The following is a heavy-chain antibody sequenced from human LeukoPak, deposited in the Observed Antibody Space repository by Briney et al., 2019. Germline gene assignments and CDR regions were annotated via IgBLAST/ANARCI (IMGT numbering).Heavy chain of an antibody. CDR3: APGGDYTFFDY. J-gene: IGHJ4*02. Sequence: PGRSLRLSCAASGFTFSSYGMHWGRRAPGKGLEWVAIISYDGSNKYYADSVKGRFTISRDNSKNTLYLQMNSLRAEDTAVYYCAPGGDYTFFDYWGQGTLVTVSS. D-gene: IGHD4-17*01. CDR1: GFTFSSYG. CDR2: ISYDGSNK. V-gene: IGHV3-30*03.